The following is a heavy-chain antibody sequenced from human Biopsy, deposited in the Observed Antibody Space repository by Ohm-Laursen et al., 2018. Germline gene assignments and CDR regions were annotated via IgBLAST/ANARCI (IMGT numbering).Heavy chain of an antibody. CDR2: ISPSGATT. D-gene: IGHD5-24*01. V-gene: IGHV1-46*01. Sequence: AASVKVSCKPSGNTFATYHIHWVRQAPGQGLEWMGVISPSGATTSFSQKFQGRITMTRDTSTGTVYMDLNSLGSEDTAVYYCARAGVGSDGTDSYYYGMDVWGPGTTVTVSS. J-gene: IGHJ6*02. CDR1: GNTFATYH. CDR3: ARAGVGSDGTDSYYYGMDV.